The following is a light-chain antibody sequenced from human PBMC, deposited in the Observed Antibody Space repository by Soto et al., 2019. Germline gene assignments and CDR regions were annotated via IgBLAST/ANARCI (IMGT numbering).Light chain of an antibody. J-gene: IGLJ1*01. CDR3: CSYTTSNTRQIV. CDR1: SSDVGGYNY. V-gene: IGLV2-14*01. CDR2: DVS. Sequence: QSVLTQPVSVSGSPGQSIPIFCTGTSSDVGGYNYVSWYQQHPGKAPKFMIYDVSNRPSGVSNRFSGSKSGNTASLTISGLQAEDEADYYCCSYTTSNTRQIVFGTGTKVTVL.